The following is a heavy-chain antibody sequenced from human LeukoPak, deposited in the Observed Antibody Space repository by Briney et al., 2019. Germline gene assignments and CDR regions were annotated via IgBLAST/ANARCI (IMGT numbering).Heavy chain of an antibody. CDR3: TRESGSYHGNDY. J-gene: IGHJ4*02. V-gene: IGHV1-2*06. CDR1: GCTFTGYY. Sequence: AASVKVSCKASGCTFTGYYMHWVRQAPGQGLEWMGRINPNNGATNYAQKLQGRVTITGDTSISTAYMELSSLRSDDTAVYYCTRESGSYHGNDYWGQGTLVTVSS. CDR2: INPNNGAT. D-gene: IGHD1-26*01.